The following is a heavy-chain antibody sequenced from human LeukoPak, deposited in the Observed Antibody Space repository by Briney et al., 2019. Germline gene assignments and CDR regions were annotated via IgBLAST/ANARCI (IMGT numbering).Heavy chain of an antibody. D-gene: IGHD1-26*01. Sequence: ASVKVSCKASGYTFTDYYMHWVRQAPGQGLEWMGWINPNSGGTNYAQKFQGRVTMTRDTSISTAYMELSSLRSDDTAMYYCARSYSGFGYALYDYWGQGTLVTVSS. J-gene: IGHJ4*02. CDR3: ARSYSGFGYALYDY. CDR2: INPNSGGT. CDR1: GYTFTDYY. V-gene: IGHV1-2*02.